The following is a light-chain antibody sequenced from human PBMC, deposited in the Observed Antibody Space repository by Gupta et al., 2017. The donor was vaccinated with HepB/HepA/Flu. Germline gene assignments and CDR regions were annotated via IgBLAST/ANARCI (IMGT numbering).Light chain of an antibody. CDR1: QSVSSSY. Sequence: DIVLTQSPGTLSLSAGERATLSCRASQSVSSSYLAWYQQKPGQAPRLLIYGASSRATGIPDRFSGSGSGTDFTLTISSLEPEDFAVYYCLQYGSSAWTFGQGTKVEIK. CDR2: GAS. J-gene: IGKJ1*01. V-gene: IGKV3-20*01. CDR3: LQYGSSAWT.